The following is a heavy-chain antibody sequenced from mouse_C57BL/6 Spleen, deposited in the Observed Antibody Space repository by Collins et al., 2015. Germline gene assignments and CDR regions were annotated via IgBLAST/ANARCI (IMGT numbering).Heavy chain of an antibody. Sequence: QVQLQQPGAELVKPGASVKLSCKASGYTFTSYWMPWVKQRPGQGLEWIGMIHPNSGSTNYNEKFKSKAALTVDKSSSTAYMQLGSLTSEDSAVYYCARGGIYYGYAVDYWGQGTSVTVSS. CDR2: IHPNSGST. CDR3: ARGGIYYGYAVDY. V-gene: IGHV1-64*01. D-gene: IGHD2-1*01. J-gene: IGHJ4*01. CDR1: GYTFTSYW.